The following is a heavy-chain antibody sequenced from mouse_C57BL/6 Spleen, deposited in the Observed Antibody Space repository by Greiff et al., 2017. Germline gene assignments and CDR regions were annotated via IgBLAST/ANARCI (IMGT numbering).Heavy chain of an antibody. CDR2: IYPGSGNT. J-gene: IGHJ2*01. D-gene: IGHD2-3*01. Sequence: VKLMESGAELVRPGASVKLSCKASGYTFTDYYINWVKQRPGQGLEWIARIYPGSGNTYYNEKFKGKATLTAEKSSSTAYMQLSSLTSEDSAVYFCARGDGYYKYFDYWGQGTTLTVSS. CDR3: ARGDGYYKYFDY. CDR1: GYTFTDYY. V-gene: IGHV1-76*01.